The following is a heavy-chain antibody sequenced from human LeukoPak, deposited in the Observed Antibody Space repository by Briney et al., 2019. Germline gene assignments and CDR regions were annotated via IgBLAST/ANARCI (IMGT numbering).Heavy chain of an antibody. V-gene: IGHV4-39*07. CDR1: GGSISSSSYY. D-gene: IGHD5-18*01. CDR2: IYYSGST. CDR3: ASNVDTTMNLLPDY. J-gene: IGHJ4*02. Sequence: TSETLSLTCTVSGGSISSSSYYWGWIRQPPGKGLEWIGSIYYSGSTYYNPSLKSRVTISVGTSKNQFSLKLSSMTAADTAVYYCASNVDTTMNLLPDYWGQGTLVTVSS.